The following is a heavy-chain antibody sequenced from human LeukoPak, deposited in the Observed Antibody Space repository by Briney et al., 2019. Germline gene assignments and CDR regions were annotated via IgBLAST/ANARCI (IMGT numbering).Heavy chain of an antibody. CDR1: GYTFTGYY. J-gene: IGHJ4*02. D-gene: IGHD6-13*01. CDR2: INPNSGGT. V-gene: IGHV1-2*02. Sequence: HVASVKVSCKASGYTFTGYYMHWVRQAPGQGLEWMGWINPNSGGTNYAQKFQGRVTMTRDTSISTAYMELSRLRSDDTAVYYCATPGGIAADGSSFWGQGTLVTVSS. CDR3: ATPGGIAADGSSF.